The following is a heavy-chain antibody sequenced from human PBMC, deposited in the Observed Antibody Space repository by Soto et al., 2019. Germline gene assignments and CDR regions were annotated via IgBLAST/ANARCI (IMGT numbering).Heavy chain of an antibody. J-gene: IGHJ5*02. Sequence: SETLSLXCTVSGGSISRYYWSWIRQPPGKGLECIGYIYYRGSTKYNPSLKRRVTISVDTSKNQFSLKLSSVTAADTAVYFCARVVDFWSGYLFPWFEPWGQGTLVTVSS. CDR2: IYYRGST. V-gene: IGHV4-59*01. D-gene: IGHD3-3*01. CDR1: GGSISRYY. CDR3: ARVVDFWSGYLFPWFEP.